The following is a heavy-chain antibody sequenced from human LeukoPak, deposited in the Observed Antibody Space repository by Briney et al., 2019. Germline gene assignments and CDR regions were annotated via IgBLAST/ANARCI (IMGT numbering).Heavy chain of an antibody. D-gene: IGHD6-13*01. J-gene: IGHJ6*04. CDR3: ARHGAAAGTEYGMDV. CDR2: IDPSDSYT. CDR1: GYSFTSYW. Sequence: GESLRISCKGSGYSFTSYWISWVRQMPGKGLEWMGRIDPSDSYTNYSPSFQGHVTISADKSISTAYLQWSSLKASDTAMYYCARHGAAAGTEYGMDVWGKGTTVTVS. V-gene: IGHV5-10-1*01.